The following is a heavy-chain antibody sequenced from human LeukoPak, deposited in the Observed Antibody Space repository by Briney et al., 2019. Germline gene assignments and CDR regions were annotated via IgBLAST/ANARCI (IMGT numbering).Heavy chain of an antibody. V-gene: IGHV4-59*01. CDR3: AAFYDFWSGYYTENAFDI. Sequence: SETLSLTCTVSGGSISSYYWSWIRQPPGKGLEWIGYIYYSGSTNYNPSLKSRVTISVDTSKNQFSLKLSSVTAADTAVYYCAAFYDFWSGYYTENAFDIWGQGTMVTVSS. D-gene: IGHD3-3*01. J-gene: IGHJ3*02. CDR1: GGSISSYY. CDR2: IYYSGST.